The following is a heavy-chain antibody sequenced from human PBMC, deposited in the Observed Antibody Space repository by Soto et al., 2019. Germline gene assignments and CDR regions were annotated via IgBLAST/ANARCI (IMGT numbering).Heavy chain of an antibody. D-gene: IGHD6-19*01. Sequence: EVQLVESGGGLVQPGGSLRLSCAASGFTVSSNYMSWVRQAPGKGLAWVSVIYSGGSTYYADSVKGRFTISRDNSKNTLYLQRNSLRAEDTAVYYCARDAYSSGWSAYFDYWGQGTLVTVSS. CDR3: ARDAYSSGWSAYFDY. J-gene: IGHJ4*02. CDR2: IYSGGST. CDR1: GFTVSSNY. V-gene: IGHV3-66*01.